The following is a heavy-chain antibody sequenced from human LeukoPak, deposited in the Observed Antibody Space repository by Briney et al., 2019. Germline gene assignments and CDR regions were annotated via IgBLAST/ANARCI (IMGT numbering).Heavy chain of an antibody. CDR3: ANSPGGLRFLEWPYFDY. Sequence: SETLSLTCAVSGYSFSSGYYWGWIRQPPGKGLEWIASIYVTGSTYYNPSLRSRVTISVDTSKNQFSLKLSSVTAADTAVYYCANSPGGLRFLEWPYFDYWGQGTLVTVSS. V-gene: IGHV4-38-2*01. J-gene: IGHJ4*02. CDR1: GYSFSSGYY. D-gene: IGHD3-3*01. CDR2: IYVTGST.